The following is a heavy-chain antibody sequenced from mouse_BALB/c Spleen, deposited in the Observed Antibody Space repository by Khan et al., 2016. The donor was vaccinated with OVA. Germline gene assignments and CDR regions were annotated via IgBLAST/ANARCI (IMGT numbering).Heavy chain of an antibody. CDR1: GFSLTTYG. CDR3: ARSSYMYGVTY. J-gene: IGHJ3*01. D-gene: IGHD2-14*01. Sequence: LQELGPGLVQPSQSLSITCTVSGFSLTTYGVHWVRQSPGKGLEWLGVIRSGRNTDYNAAFISRLSLTMYNSKSQVFFNMNILQSYDTSMFYCARSSYMYGVTYWGQGTLGTVSA. CDR2: IRSGRNT. V-gene: IGHV2-2*03.